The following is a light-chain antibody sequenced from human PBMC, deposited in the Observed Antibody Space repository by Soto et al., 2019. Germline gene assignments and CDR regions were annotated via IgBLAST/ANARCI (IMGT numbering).Light chain of an antibody. J-gene: IGLJ1*01. CDR2: DVS. CDR3: SSYTSSSRYV. Sequence: QSVLTQPACVSGSPGQSITISCTGTRSDVGGYNYVSWYQQHPGKAPKLMIYDVSNRPSGVSNRFSGSKSGNTASLTISGLQAEDEADYYCSSYTSSSRYVFGTGTKVTVL. CDR1: RSDVGGYNY. V-gene: IGLV2-14*01.